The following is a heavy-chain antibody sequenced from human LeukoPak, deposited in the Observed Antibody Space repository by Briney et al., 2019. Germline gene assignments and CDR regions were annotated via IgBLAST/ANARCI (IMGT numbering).Heavy chain of an antibody. V-gene: IGHV1-8*03. J-gene: IGHJ3*02. CDR1: GYTFTSYD. Sequence: ASVKVSCKASGYTFTSYDINWVRQATGQGLEWMGWMNPNSGNTGYAQKFQGRVTFTRNTSISTAYMELSSLRSEDTAVYYCARAPSGSYYEAFDIWGQGTMVIVSS. D-gene: IGHD1-26*01. CDR2: MNPNSGNT. CDR3: ARAPSGSYYEAFDI.